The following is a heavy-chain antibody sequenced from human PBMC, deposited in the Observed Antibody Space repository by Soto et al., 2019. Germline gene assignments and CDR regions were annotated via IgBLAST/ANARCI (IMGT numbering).Heavy chain of an antibody. CDR2: IYYSGST. Sequence: SETLSLTCTVSGGSISSSSYYWGWIRQPPGKGLEWIGSIYYSGSTYYNPSLKSRVTISVDTSKNQFSLKLSSVTAADTAVYYCANTGYSSSWYSRVLDYWAKGTLVTGSS. J-gene: IGHJ4*02. D-gene: IGHD6-13*01. CDR3: ANTGYSSSWYSRVLDY. V-gene: IGHV4-39*01. CDR1: GGSISSSSYY.